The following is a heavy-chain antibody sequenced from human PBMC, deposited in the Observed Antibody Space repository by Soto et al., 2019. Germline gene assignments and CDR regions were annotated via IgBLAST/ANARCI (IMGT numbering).Heavy chain of an antibody. CDR2: ISVENHNT. CDR3: TKSIGATGNARDYYYGLDV. CDR1: GYTLTTYG. D-gene: IGHD1-1*01. Sequence: ASVKVSCKASGYTLTTYGISWVRQAPGQGLEWMGWISVENHNTVYAQKFQGRVTMTTDASTSTVYMELRSLRSDDTAIYYCTKSIGATGNARDYYYGLDVWGQGTTVTVSS. V-gene: IGHV1-18*04. J-gene: IGHJ6*01.